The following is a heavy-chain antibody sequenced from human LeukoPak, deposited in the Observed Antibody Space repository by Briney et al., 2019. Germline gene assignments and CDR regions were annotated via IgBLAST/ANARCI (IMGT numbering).Heavy chain of an antibody. CDR2: IIPIFGTA. Sequence: SVKVSCKASGGTFSSYAISWVRQAPGQGLEWMGRIIPIFGTANYAQKFQGRVTITTDESTSTAYMELSSLRSEDTAVYYCAKDRLSVRYYDSSGYLSLPDYWGQGTLVTVSS. D-gene: IGHD3-22*01. V-gene: IGHV1-69*05. CDR1: GGTFSSYA. CDR3: AKDRLSVRYYDSSGYLSLPDY. J-gene: IGHJ4*02.